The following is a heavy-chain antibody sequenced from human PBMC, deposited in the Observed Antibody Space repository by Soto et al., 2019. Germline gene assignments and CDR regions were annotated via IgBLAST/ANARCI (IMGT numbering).Heavy chain of an antibody. Sequence: SETLSLTCAVSGGSISSGGYYWSWIRQPPGKGLEWIGSVYYRGRSYSKSSVKSRVTISVDTSKNQFSLNLNSVTASDTAVYFCVSQRTTVPTQAYFDYWGPGALVTVSS. J-gene: IGHJ4*02. CDR2: VYYRGRS. CDR1: GGSISSGGYY. V-gene: IGHV4-30-2*03. D-gene: IGHD4-17*01. CDR3: VSQRTTVPTQAYFDY.